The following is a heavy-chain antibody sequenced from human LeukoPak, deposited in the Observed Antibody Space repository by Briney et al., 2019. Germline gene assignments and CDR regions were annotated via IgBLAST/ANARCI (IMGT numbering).Heavy chain of an antibody. CDR3: ERGRVERGYYYYYMDV. CDR2: INHSGST. V-gene: IGHV4-34*01. D-gene: IGHD3-16*01. Sequence: SETLSLTCAVYGGSFSGYYWSWIRQPPGKGLEWIGEINHSGSTNYNPSLKSRVTISVDTSKNQFSLKLSSVTAADTAVYYCERGRVERGYYYYYMDVWGKGTTVTVSS. J-gene: IGHJ6*03. CDR1: GGSFSGYY.